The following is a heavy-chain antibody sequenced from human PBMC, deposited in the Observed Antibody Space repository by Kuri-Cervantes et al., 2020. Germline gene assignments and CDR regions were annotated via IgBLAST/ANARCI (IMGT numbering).Heavy chain of an antibody. CDR2: INPNSGGT. V-gene: IGHV1-2*02. D-gene: IGHD2-15*01. CDR1: GYTFTGYY. CDR3: ARTTAVSGGRGDY. Sequence: ASVKVSCKASGYTFTGYYMHWVRQAPGQGLEWMGWINPNSGGTNYAQKFQGRVTMTRDTSISTAYMELNRLRSDDTAVYYCARTTAVSGGRGDYWGQGTLVTVSS. J-gene: IGHJ4*02.